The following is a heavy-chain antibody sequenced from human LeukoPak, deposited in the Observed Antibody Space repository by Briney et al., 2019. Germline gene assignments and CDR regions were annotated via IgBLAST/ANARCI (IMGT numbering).Heavy chain of an antibody. CDR2: ISTNTGNP. CDR1: GYTFTSYA. Sequence: ASVKVSCKASGYTFTSYAMNWVRQAPGQGLEWMGWISTNTGNPTYAQGFTGRFVFSLDTSVSTAYLQISSLKAEDTAVYYCAREEGLLWFGELLDNWFDPWGQGTLVTVSS. J-gene: IGHJ5*02. V-gene: IGHV7-4-1*02. D-gene: IGHD3-10*01. CDR3: AREEGLLWFGELLDNWFDP.